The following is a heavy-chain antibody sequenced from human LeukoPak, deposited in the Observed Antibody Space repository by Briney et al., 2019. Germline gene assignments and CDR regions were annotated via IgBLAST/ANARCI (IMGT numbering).Heavy chain of an antibody. CDR3: AKAADGVPPGKPLNWFDP. Sequence: GGSPRLSCAASGFNFIDYTLNWGRPAPGEGVEWVSAINTTGIATYYADSVKGRFTISRDKSKNTLYLQMSGLRAEDTAVYYCAKAADGVPPGKPLNWFDPRGQGTLVTVSS. J-gene: IGHJ5*02. CDR2: INTTGIAT. V-gene: IGHV3-23*05. CDR1: GFNFIDYT. D-gene: IGHD2-2*02.